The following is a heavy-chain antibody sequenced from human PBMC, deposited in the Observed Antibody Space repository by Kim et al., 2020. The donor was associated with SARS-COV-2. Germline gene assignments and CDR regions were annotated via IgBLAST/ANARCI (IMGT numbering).Heavy chain of an antibody. CDR1: GFTVSSNY. J-gene: IGHJ2*01. CDR2: IYSGGST. Sequence: GGSLRLSCAASGFTVSSNYMSWVRQAPGKGLEWVSVIYSGGSTYYADSVKGRFTISRDNSKNTLYLQMNSLRAEDTAVYYCARVGGYCSGGSCYAPTLGGHWYFDLWGRGTLVTVSS. D-gene: IGHD2-15*01. CDR3: ARVGGYCSGGSCYAPTLGGHWYFDL. V-gene: IGHV3-66*01.